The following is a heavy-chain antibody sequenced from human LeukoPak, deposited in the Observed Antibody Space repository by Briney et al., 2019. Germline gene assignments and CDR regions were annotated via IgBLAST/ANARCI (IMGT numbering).Heavy chain of an antibody. D-gene: IGHD2-2*01. CDR3: ARHRFTREDGGGSLAY. J-gene: IGHJ4*02. CDR2: IYPGDSDT. Sequence: GESLKISCKGSGYSFTSYWIGWVRQMPGKGLEWMGIIYPGDSDTRYSPSFQGQVTISADKSISTAYLQWSSLKASDTAMYYCARHRFTREDGGGSLAYWGQGTLVTVSS. CDR1: GYSFTSYW. V-gene: IGHV5-51*01.